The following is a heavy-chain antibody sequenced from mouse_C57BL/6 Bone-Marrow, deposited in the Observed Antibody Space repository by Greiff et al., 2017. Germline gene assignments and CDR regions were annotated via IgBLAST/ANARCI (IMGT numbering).Heavy chain of an antibody. V-gene: IGHV14-2*01. D-gene: IGHD1-1*01. CDR2: ISPEDGKT. J-gene: IGHJ3*01. CDR1: GFNIKDYY. Sequence: VQLQQSGAELVKPGASVKLSCTASGFNIKDYYMHWVKQRPEQGLEWIGWISPEDGKTKYAPKFQGKATITADTSSNTAYLQLSSLPSEDTAVCYCAITAGGGTGAYWGQGTMVTVSA. CDR3: AITAGGGTGAY.